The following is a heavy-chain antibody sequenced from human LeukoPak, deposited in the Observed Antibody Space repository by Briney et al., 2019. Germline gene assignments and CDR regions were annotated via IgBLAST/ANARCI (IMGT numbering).Heavy chain of an antibody. CDR1: GGSISGYY. CDR2: IYNSGST. Sequence: SETLSLTCTVSGGSISGYYWNWIRQPPGKGLEWIGYIYNSGSTNYNPSLRSRVTISVDTSKNQFSLKLSSVTAADTAVYYCARDSSAYGDYVPNYYYYGMDVWGQGTTVTVSS. J-gene: IGHJ6*02. D-gene: IGHD4-17*01. V-gene: IGHV4-59*01. CDR3: ARDSSAYGDYVPNYYYYGMDV.